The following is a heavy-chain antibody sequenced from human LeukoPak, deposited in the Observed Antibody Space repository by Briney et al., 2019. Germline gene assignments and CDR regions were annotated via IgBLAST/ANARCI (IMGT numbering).Heavy chain of an antibody. CDR2: IITNGGST. CDR3: ARGGGRNTTMVWAFDY. J-gene: IGHJ4*02. Sequence: GGSLRLSCAASGFTFSSYAMHWVRQAPGKGLEYVSGIITNGGSTYYADSVKGRFTISRDNSKNTLFLQMCSPRAEDMAVYYCARGGGRNTTMVWAFDYWGQGTLVTVSS. V-gene: IGHV3-64*02. D-gene: IGHD5-18*01. CDR1: GFTFSSYA.